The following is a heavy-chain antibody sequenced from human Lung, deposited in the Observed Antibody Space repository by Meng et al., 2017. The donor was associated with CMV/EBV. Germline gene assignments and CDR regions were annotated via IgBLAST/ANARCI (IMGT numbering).Heavy chain of an antibody. D-gene: IGHD4-23*01. Sequence: QVKLQQSGPGLVKPSQTLYLTCAISGDIVSSNSAAWHWIRQSPSRGLEWLGRTYYRSKWYHEYAVSVKSRITISPDTPKNQFSLQLNSMTPEDTAVYYCARGINGGCGDWGQGTLVTVSS. CDR1: GDIVSSNSAA. CDR3: ARGINGGCGD. V-gene: IGHV6-1*01. J-gene: IGHJ4*02. CDR2: TYYRSKWYH.